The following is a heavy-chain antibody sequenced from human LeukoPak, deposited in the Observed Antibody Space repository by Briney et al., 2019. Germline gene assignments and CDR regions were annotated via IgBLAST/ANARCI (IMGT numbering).Heavy chain of an antibody. CDR2: INEDGSTT. J-gene: IGHJ4*02. V-gene: IGHV3-74*01. CDR1: GFTFSSNW. Sequence: GGSLRLSCAASGFTFSSNWMHWVRQAPGKGLVWVSRINEDGSTTNYADSVKGRSTIFRDNAKNTLYLQMNSLGAEDTAVYYCVRDLGGRSGHWGQGTLVTVSS. D-gene: IGHD1-26*01. CDR3: VRDLGGRSGH.